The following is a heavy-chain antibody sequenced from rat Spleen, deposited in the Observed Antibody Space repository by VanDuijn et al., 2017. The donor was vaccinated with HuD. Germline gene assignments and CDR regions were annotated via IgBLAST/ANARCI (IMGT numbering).Heavy chain of an antibody. V-gene: IGHV2S61*01. CDR3: ARFRILWAADY. CDR1: GFSLTNFG. D-gene: IGHD1-7*01. Sequence: QVQLKESGPGVVQPSQTLSLTCTVSGFSLTNFGISWVRQPPGKGLEWMGVIWGNGNTNYNSALKSRLSISRDTSKSQVFLKMNNLQTEDTAMYFCARFRILWAADYWGQGVMVTVSS. J-gene: IGHJ2*01. CDR2: IWGNGNT.